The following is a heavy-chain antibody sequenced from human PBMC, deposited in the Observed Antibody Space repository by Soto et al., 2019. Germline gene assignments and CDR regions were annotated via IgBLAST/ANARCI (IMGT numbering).Heavy chain of an antibody. CDR1: GYHYSRYW. J-gene: IGHJ6*02. Sequence: PGHSLKLSCTGSGYHYSRYWSGWELQMPGKGLELMGIIYPGDSDTRYSPSFQGQVTISADKSISTAYLQWSSLKASDTAMYYCASPQEAAAGKIPYYYYGMDGWGQGTKVT. CDR2: IYPGDSDT. V-gene: IGHV5-51*01. CDR3: ASPQEAAAGKIPYYYYGMDG. D-gene: IGHD6-13*01.